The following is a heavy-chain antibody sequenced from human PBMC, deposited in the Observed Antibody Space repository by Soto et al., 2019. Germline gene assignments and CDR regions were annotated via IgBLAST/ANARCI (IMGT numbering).Heavy chain of an antibody. D-gene: IGHD3-22*01. CDR2: IYYSGST. CDR1: GGSISSSSYY. Sequence: QLQLQESGPGLVKPSETLSLTCTVSGGSISSSSYYWGWIRQPPGKGLEWIGSIYYSGSTYYNPSLKSRVTISVATSKNPFPLKLSSVTAADTAVYYCARQTIIAESWFDPWGQGTLVTVSS. V-gene: IGHV4-39*01. J-gene: IGHJ5*02. CDR3: ARQTIIAESWFDP.